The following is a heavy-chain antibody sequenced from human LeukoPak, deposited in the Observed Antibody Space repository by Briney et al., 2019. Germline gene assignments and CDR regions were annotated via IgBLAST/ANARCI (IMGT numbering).Heavy chain of an antibody. Sequence: SETLSLTCTVSGGAISSYYWSWIRQPAGKGLEWIGRIYTSGSTNYDPSLKSRVTMSVDTSKNQFSLKLRSVTAADPPVYYCARDGGNYYVGSGYYVNDAFDTGGQGKMVTV. CDR2: IYTSGST. V-gene: IGHV4-4*07. CDR3: ARDGGNYYVGSGYYVNDAFDT. J-gene: IGHJ3*02. D-gene: IGHD3-22*01. CDR1: GGAISSYY.